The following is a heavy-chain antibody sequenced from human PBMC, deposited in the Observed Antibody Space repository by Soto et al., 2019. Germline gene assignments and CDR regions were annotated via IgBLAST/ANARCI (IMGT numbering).Heavy chain of an antibody. CDR2: IYYNGSA. D-gene: IGHD3-16*01. CDR1: PASHSLFD. Sequence: SETLSLTCAFSPASHSLFDVSCVRQSPGKGLEWSGYIYYNGSATYNPSFRSRVPLAIDTSKSQFSLRMSSVTAADTAVYYCARDGGEIWNHIFYYYGMDGWGQGTTVTVSS. V-gene: IGHV4-59*01. J-gene: IGHJ6*02. CDR3: ARDGGEIWNHIFYYYGMDG.